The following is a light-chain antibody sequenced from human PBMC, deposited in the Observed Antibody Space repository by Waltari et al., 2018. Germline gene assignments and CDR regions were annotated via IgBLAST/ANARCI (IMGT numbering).Light chain of an antibody. J-gene: IGKJ2*01. V-gene: IGKV3-15*01. CDR3: QQYNDWS. Sequence: VVLTQSPATLSLSPGERATLSCRASQSVSTNLAWYQQKPGQAPRLLIYGASTRATGIPARFSDSGSGTEFTLTISSLQSEDFAVYYCQQYNDWSFGQGTKLEIK. CDR1: QSVSTN. CDR2: GAS.